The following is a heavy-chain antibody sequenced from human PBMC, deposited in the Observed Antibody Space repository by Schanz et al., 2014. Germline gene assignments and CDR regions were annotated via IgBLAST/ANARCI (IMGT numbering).Heavy chain of an antibody. CDR2: IYYRGNT. CDR3: ARRIWDGDYYYFDY. J-gene: IGHJ4*02. Sequence: QVQLQESGPGLVKPSETLSLTCTVSGGSISSYYWSWIRQPPGKGLEWIGFIYYRGNTNYNPSLRSGVTMSVDPSKNQFSLKLSSVTAADTAVYYCARRIWDGDYYYFDYWGQGTLVTVSS. CDR1: GGSISSYY. D-gene: IGHD4-17*01. V-gene: IGHV4-59*08.